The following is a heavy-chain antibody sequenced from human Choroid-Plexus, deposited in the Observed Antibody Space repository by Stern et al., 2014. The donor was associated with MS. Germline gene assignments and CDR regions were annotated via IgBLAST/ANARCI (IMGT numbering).Heavy chain of an antibody. CDR1: GFTFGSCA. D-gene: IGHD2/OR15-2a*01. CDR2: VSYDVSNK. V-gene: IGHV3-30*18. J-gene: IGHJ5*02. Sequence: VQLVESGGGVVQPGRPLRLSCAASGFTFGSCAMPWVRQAPGKGLEWVGGVSYDVSNKYYADSVKGRFTISRDNSQNTLYMQMSGLRPEDTAVYYCAKDRQYLTYFFDHWGQGSLVTVSS. CDR3: AKDRQYLTYFFDH.